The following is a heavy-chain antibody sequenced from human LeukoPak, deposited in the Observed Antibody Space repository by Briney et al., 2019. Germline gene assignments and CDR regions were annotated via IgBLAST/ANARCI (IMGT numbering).Heavy chain of an antibody. CDR2: IYYSGST. CDR1: GGSISSYY. CDR3: ASRGYCSGGSCPHDAFDI. Sequence: TSETLSLTCTVSGGSISSYYWSWIRQPPGKGLEWIGYIYYSGSTNYNPSLKSRVTISVDTSKNQFSLKLSSVTAADTAVYYCASRGYCSGGSCPHDAFDIWGQGTMVTVSS. J-gene: IGHJ3*02. V-gene: IGHV4-59*08. D-gene: IGHD2-15*01.